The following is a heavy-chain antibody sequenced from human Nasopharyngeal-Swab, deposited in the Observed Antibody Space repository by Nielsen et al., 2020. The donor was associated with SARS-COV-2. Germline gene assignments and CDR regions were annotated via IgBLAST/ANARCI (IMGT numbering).Heavy chain of an antibody. D-gene: IGHD5-18*01. J-gene: IGHJ4*02. CDR3: ASSMVIGQYYFDY. V-gene: IGHV7-4-1*02. Sequence: ASVKVSCKASGGTFSSYAISWVRQAPGQGLEWMGWINTNTGNPTYAQGFTGRFVFSLDTSVSTAYLQISSLKAEDTAVYYCASSMVIGQYYFDYWGQGTLVTVSS. CDR2: INTNTGNP. CDR1: GGTFSSYA.